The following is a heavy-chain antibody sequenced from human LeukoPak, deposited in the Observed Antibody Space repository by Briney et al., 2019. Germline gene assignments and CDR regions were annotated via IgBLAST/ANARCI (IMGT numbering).Heavy chain of an antibody. CDR1: GVSFGAYY. CDR2: INHSGGT. D-gene: IGHD6-19*01. J-gene: IGHJ4*02. V-gene: IGHV4-34*01. Sequence: SETLSLTCTVYGVSFGAYYWSWIRQPPGKGLEWIGQINHSGGTNYSPSLKSRVTISVDTSKNQFSLKLSSVTAADTAVYYCAGGGEIAVAGTLDYWGQGTLVTVSS. CDR3: AGGGEIAVAGTLDY.